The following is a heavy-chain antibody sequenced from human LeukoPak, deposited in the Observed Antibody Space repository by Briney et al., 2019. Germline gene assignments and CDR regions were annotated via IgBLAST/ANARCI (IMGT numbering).Heavy chain of an antibody. J-gene: IGHJ4*02. D-gene: IGHD3-22*01. V-gene: IGHV4-34*01. CDR3: ARHSSGYYIY. CDR2: INHSGST. CDR1: GGSFSGYY. Sequence: SETLPLTCAVYGGSFSGYYWSWIRQPPGKGLEWIGEINHSGSTNYNPSLKSRVTISVDTSKNQFSLKLSSVTAADTAVYYCARHSSGYYIYWGQGTLVTVSS.